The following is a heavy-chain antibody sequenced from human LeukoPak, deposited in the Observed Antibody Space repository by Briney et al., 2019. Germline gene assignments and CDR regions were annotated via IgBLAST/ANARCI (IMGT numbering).Heavy chain of an antibody. CDR3: ARDRDCSSTSCYEDY. V-gene: IGHV3-23*01. CDR1: GFTFSSYA. Sequence: GGSLRLSCTASGFTFSSYAMSWVRQAPGKGLEWVSAISGSGGSTYYADSVKGRFTISRDNSKNTLYLQMNSLRAEDTAVYYCARDRDCSSTSCYEDYWGQGTLVTVSS. J-gene: IGHJ4*02. CDR2: ISGSGGST. D-gene: IGHD2-2*01.